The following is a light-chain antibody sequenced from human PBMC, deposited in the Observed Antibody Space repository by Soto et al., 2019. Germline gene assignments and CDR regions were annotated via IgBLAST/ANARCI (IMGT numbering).Light chain of an antibody. CDR3: QVWDSSSDVV. Sequence: SYELTQPPSVSVAPGKTARITCGGTNIGSKSVHWYQQKPGQAPVLVIYYDSDRPSGIPERFSGSNSGNKATLIISRVEAGDEADYYCQVWDSSSDVVFGGGTKLTVL. CDR2: YDS. J-gene: IGLJ2*01. CDR1: NIGSKS. V-gene: IGLV3-21*04.